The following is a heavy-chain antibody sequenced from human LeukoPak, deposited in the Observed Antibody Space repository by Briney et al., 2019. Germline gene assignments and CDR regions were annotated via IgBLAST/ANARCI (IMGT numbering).Heavy chain of an antibody. CDR2: INPSGGST. CDR1: GYTFTSYY. Sequence: ASVKVSCKASGYTFTSYYMHWVRQAPGQGLEWMGIINPSGGSTSYAQKFQGRVTMTRDTSTSTVYMELSSLRSEDTAVYYCARDSPEYSSGWLAYYYGMDAWGQGTTVTVSS. V-gene: IGHV1-46*01. J-gene: IGHJ6*02. CDR3: ARDSPEYSSGWLAYYYGMDA. D-gene: IGHD6-19*01.